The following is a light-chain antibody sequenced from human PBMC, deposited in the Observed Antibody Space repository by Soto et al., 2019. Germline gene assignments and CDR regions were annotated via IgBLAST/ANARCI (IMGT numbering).Light chain of an antibody. J-gene: IGKJ2*02. CDR1: QSVSSN. Sequence: EIVMTQSPATLSVSPGERATLSCRASQSVSSNLAWYQQKPGQAPRLLIYGASTRATGIPARFSGSGSGTEFTLIISSLQSEDFAVYYCEQYNNWPRGTFGQGTKVDI. CDR3: EQYNNWPRGT. V-gene: IGKV3-15*01. CDR2: GAS.